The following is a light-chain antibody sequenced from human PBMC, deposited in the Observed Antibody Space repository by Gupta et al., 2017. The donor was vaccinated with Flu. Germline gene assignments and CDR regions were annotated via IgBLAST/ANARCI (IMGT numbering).Light chain of an antibody. CDR1: SGHSTYA. CDR2: INRDGSQ. Sequence: QLVLPQSPSASASLGASVKLTCTLSSGHSTYAIAWQQQQPEEGPRFLMKINRDGSQRKGDGIPVRFSGSTSGAERNLIISSLQAEDEADYYCQTWDTGIWVFGGGTKLTGL. CDR3: QTWDTGIWV. V-gene: IGLV4-69*01. J-gene: IGLJ3*02.